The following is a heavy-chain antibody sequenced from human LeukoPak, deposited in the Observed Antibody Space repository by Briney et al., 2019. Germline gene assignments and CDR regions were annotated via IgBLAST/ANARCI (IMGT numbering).Heavy chain of an antibody. J-gene: IGHJ4*02. CDR1: GGSISSYY. D-gene: IGHD2-2*01. CDR2: IYYSGST. Sequence: SETLSLTCTVSGGSISSYYWNWIRQPPGKGLEWIGYIYYSGSTNYNPSLKSRVTISVDTSKNQFSLKLSSVTAADTAVYYCARQRIGYCSSTSCYDRGPFDYWGQGTLVTVSS. V-gene: IGHV4-59*08. CDR3: ARQRIGYCSSTSCYDRGPFDY.